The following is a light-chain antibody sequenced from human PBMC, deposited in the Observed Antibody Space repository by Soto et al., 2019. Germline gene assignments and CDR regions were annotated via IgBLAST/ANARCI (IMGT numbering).Light chain of an antibody. Sequence: EVVLTQSPGTLSLSPGERATLSCTASQSVSSSYFAWYQQKPRQAPRLLIYGASSRATGISDRFSGSGSGTVFTLTISSLEPEDFAVYYCQQYGSSPPYTFGQGTKLEIK. V-gene: IGKV3-20*01. J-gene: IGKJ2*01. CDR3: QQYGSSPPYT. CDR2: GAS. CDR1: QSVSSSY.